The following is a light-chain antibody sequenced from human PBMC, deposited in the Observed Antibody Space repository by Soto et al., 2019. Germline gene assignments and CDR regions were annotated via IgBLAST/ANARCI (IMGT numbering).Light chain of an antibody. Sequence: DIPMIQSPATLSASVGDRITITCRASENIFKYVAWYQQTSGSAPNLLIYAASDLESGVPSRFSGSGSGTEFSLTIDNLQPNDSATYYCQPYNTRSIAFGGGTKVDVK. CDR3: QPYNTRSIA. V-gene: IGKV1-5*01. J-gene: IGKJ4*01. CDR1: ENIFKY. CDR2: AAS.